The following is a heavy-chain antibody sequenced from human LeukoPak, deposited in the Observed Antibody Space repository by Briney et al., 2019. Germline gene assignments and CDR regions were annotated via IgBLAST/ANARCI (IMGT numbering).Heavy chain of an antibody. D-gene: IGHD3-3*01. J-gene: IGHJ4*02. CDR2: IYFSGST. CDR3: ARSGRVGYDFSNGYYSNFFDS. V-gene: IGHV4-61*01. CDR1: GGSVSSGRYY. Sequence: SETLSLTCSVSGGSVSSGRYYWDWIRQSPGKGLEWIGNIYFSGSTNYNSSLKSRLTISIDTSENQFSLKLSSATAADTAVYYCARSGRVGYDFSNGYYSNFFDSWGQGTLVTVSS.